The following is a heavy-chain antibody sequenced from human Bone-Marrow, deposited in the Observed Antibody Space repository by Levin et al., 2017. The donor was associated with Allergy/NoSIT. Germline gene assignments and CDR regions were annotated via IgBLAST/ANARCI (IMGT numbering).Heavy chain of an antibody. CDR2: INHSGST. Sequence: SETLSLTCAVYGGSFSGYYWSWIRQPPGKGLEWIGEINHSGSTNYNPSLKSRVTISVDTSKNQFSLKLSSVTAADTAVYYCARAKRGYCSSTSCYPGVGATTLDYWGQGTLVTVSS. D-gene: IGHD2-2*01. V-gene: IGHV4-34*01. CDR1: GGSFSGYY. J-gene: IGHJ4*02. CDR3: ARAKRGYCSSTSCYPGVGATTLDY.